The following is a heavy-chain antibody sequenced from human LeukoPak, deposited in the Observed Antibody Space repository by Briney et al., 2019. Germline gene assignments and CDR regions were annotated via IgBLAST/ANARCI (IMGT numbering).Heavy chain of an antibody. Sequence: SETLSLTCTVSGGSISSGDYYWSWIRQPPGKGLEWIGYIYHSGSTYYNPSLKSRVTISVDRSKNQFSLKLSSVTAADTAVYYCARAGSDTAMGPGTTFDYWGQGTLVTVSS. D-gene: IGHD5-18*01. CDR2: IYHSGST. J-gene: IGHJ4*02. V-gene: IGHV4-30-2*01. CDR3: ARAGSDTAMGPGTTFDY. CDR1: GGSISSGDYY.